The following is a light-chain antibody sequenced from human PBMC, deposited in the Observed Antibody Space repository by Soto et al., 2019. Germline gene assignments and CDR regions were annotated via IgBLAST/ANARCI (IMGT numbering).Light chain of an antibody. J-gene: IGLJ3*02. CDR3: QSYDSSLSGVV. CDR1: SSNIGAGYD. V-gene: IGLV1-40*01. CDR2: GNI. Sequence: QSVLTQPPSVSGAPGQRVTISCTGSSSNIGAGYDVHWYQHLPGTAPKLLTYGNIDRPSGVPDRFSGSKSGTSASLAITGLQVEDEADYYCQSYDSSLSGVVFGGGTQLTVL.